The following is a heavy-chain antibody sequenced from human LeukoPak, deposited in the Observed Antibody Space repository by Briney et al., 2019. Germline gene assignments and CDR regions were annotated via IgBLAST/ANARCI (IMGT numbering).Heavy chain of an antibody. Sequence: GGSLRLSCAASGFTFSRYRMNWVRQAPGKGLVWVSRINTDGSTTSYADSVRGRFTISRDNAKNTLYVQMSSLRVEDTAVYYCARGVSGGFDYGGQGTLVTVSS. CDR3: ARGVSGGFDY. J-gene: IGHJ4*02. D-gene: IGHD6-13*01. CDR2: INTDGSTT. CDR1: GFTFSRYR. V-gene: IGHV3-74*01.